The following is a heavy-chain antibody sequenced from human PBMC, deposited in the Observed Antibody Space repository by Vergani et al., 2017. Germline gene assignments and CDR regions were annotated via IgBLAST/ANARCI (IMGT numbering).Heavy chain of an antibody. J-gene: IGHJ3*02. CDR1: GGSISSINW. Sequence: QVQLQESGPGLVKPSGTLSLTCAVSGGSISSINWWSWVRQPPGKGLEWIGEIYHSGSTNYNPSLKSRVTISVDKSKNQFSLKLSSVTAADTAVYYCARACEQLVHSDAFDIWGRGTMVTVSS. V-gene: IGHV4-4*02. D-gene: IGHD6-13*01. CDR3: ARACEQLVHSDAFDI. CDR2: IYHSGST.